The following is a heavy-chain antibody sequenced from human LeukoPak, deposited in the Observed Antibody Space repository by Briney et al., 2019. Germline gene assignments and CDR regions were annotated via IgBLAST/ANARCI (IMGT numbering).Heavy chain of an antibody. CDR3: AREALKEKRIAANVGY. CDR2: IYYSGST. Sequence: PSETLSLTCTVSGGSISSYYWSWIRQPPGKGLEWIGYIYYSGSTNYNPSLKSRVTISVDTSKNQFSMKLSSVTAEDTAVYYCAREALKEKRIAANVGYWGQGTLVTVSS. J-gene: IGHJ4*02. D-gene: IGHD6-6*01. V-gene: IGHV4-59*01. CDR1: GGSISSYY.